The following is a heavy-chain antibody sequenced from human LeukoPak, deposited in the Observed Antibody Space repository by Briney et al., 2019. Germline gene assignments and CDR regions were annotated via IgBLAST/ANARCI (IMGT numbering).Heavy chain of an antibody. V-gene: IGHV4-59*01. Sequence: SETLSLTCTVSGGSISGYYWAWIRQPPGKVLEWIGYIHYSGNTNYNPSLKSRVTMSADTSKNQFSLIVTSVTAADTAVYYCTKIANGGLSDYWGQGTLVTVSS. CDR2: IHYSGNT. D-gene: IGHD2-8*01. CDR1: GGSISGYY. J-gene: IGHJ4*02. CDR3: TKIANGGLSDY.